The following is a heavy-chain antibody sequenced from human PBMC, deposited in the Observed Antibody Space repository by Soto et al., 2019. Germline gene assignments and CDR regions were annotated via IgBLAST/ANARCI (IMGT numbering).Heavy chain of an antibody. CDR2: IYYSGST. V-gene: IGHV4-30-4*01. CDR1: GGSISSGDYY. D-gene: IGHD5-12*01. CDR3: ARDYSGYGLDY. Sequence: PSETLSLTCTGSGGSISSGDYYWSWIRQPPGKGLEWIGYIYYSGSTYYNPSLKSRVTISVDTSKNQFSLKLSSVTAADTAVYYCARDYSGYGLDYWGQGTLVTVSS. J-gene: IGHJ4*02.